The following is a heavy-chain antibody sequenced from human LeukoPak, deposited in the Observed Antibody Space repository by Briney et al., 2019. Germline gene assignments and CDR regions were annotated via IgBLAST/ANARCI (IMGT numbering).Heavy chain of an antibody. CDR2: INHSGST. CDR1: GGSFSGYY. V-gene: IGHV4-34*01. Sequence: SETLSLTCAVYGGSFSGYYWSWIRQPPGKGLEWIGEINHSGSTNYNPSLKSRVTISVDTSKNQFSLKLSSVTAADTAVYYCARPAGGAFDIWGQGTMVTVSS. J-gene: IGHJ3*02. CDR3: ARPAGGAFDI. D-gene: IGHD3-10*01.